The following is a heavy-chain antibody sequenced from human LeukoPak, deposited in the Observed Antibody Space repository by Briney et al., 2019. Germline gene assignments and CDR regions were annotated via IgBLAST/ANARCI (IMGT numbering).Heavy chain of an antibody. V-gene: IGHV3-23*01. CDR3: ARRIWFGEGYYFDY. Sequence: QPGGSLRLSCAASGFIFSSYAMTWVRQAPGKGLEWVSGISGSGGSTYYADSVKGRFTISRDNSKNTLYLQMISLKAKDTALYDCARRIWFGEGYYFDYWGQGTLVTVSS. J-gene: IGHJ4*02. CDR1: GFIFSSYA. D-gene: IGHD3-10*01. CDR2: ISGSGGST.